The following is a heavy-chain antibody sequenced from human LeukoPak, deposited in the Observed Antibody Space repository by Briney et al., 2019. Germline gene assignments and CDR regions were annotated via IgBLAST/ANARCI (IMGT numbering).Heavy chain of an antibody. V-gene: IGHV1-2*02. J-gene: IGHJ4*02. CDR3: ARALGYGPPFDS. CDR2: INPNSGGT. Sequence: ASVKVSCKASGYTFTGYYMHWVRQAPGQGLEWMGWINPNSGGTNYAQKFQGRVTMTRDTSISTAYMELSRLRSDDTAVYYCARALGYGPPFDSWGQGTLVTVSS. CDR1: GYTFTGYY. D-gene: IGHD5-18*01.